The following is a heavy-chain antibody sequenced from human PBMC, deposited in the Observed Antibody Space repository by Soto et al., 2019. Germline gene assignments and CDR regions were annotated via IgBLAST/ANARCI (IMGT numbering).Heavy chain of an antibody. CDR2: ISGSGGST. D-gene: IGHD3-10*01. V-gene: IGHV3-23*01. CDR1: GFTFSSYA. J-gene: IGHJ4*02. Sequence: GGSLRLSCAASGFTFSSYAMSWVRQAPGKGLEWVSAISGSGGSTYYADSVKGRFTISRDNSKNTLYLQMNSLRAEDTAVYYCAKAGLTYYYGSGSYLIEYWGQGTLVTVSS. CDR3: AKAGLTYYYGSGSYLIEY.